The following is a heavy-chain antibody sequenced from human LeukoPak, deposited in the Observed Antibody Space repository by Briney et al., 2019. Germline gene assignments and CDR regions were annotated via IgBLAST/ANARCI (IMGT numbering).Heavy chain of an antibody. V-gene: IGHV1-69*13. Sequence: SVKVSCKASGGTFSSYAISWVRQAPGQGLEWMGGIIPIFGTANYAQKFQGRVTITADESTSTAYMELSSPRSEDTAVYYCASQFGVIVGAKEFYYYYMDVWGKGTTVTVSS. D-gene: IGHD1-26*01. CDR3: ASQFGVIVGAKEFYYYYMDV. J-gene: IGHJ6*03. CDR2: IIPIFGTA. CDR1: GGTFSSYA.